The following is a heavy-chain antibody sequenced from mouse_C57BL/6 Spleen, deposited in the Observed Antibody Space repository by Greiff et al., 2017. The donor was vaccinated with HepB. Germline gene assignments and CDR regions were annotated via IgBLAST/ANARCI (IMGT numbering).Heavy chain of an antibody. CDR3: ARSWYSNSPWFAY. CDR2: IRNKANGYTT. CDR1: GFTFTDYY. D-gene: IGHD2-5*01. J-gene: IGHJ3*01. V-gene: IGHV7-3*01. Sequence: EVQVVESGGGLVQPGGSLSLSCAASGFTFTDYYMSWVRQPPGKALEWLGFIRNKANGYTTEYSASVKGRFTISRDNSQSILYLQMNALRAEDSATYYCARSWYSNSPWFAYWGQGTLVTVSA.